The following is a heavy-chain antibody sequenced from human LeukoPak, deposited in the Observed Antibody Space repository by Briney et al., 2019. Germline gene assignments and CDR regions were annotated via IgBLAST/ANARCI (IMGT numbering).Heavy chain of an antibody. J-gene: IGHJ3*02. CDR3: ARDYAGNSLYCDAFDI. CDR1: GFTFDDYS. CDR2: ISSNSNYI. D-gene: IGHD4-23*01. V-gene: IGHV3-21*01. Sequence: GGSLRLSCAASGFTFDDYSMNWVRQAPGKGLEWVSSISSNSNYIYYADSMKGRFTISRDNAKNSLYLQMNSLRAEDTAVYYCARDYAGNSLYCDAFDIWGQGTLVTVSS.